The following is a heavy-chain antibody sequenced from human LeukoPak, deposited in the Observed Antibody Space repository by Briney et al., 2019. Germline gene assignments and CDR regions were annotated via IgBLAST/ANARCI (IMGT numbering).Heavy chain of an antibody. CDR1: GYTFTGYY. CDR3: ARTEMATIEDDAFDI. V-gene: IGHV1-2*05. CDR2: INPNSGGT. D-gene: IGHD5-24*01. J-gene: IGHJ3*02. Sequence: ASVKVSCKASGYTFTGYYMHWVRQAPGQGLEWMGRINPNSGGTNYAQKFQGRVTMTRDTSISTAYMELSRLRSDDTVVYYCARTEMATIEDDAFDIWGQGTMVTVSS.